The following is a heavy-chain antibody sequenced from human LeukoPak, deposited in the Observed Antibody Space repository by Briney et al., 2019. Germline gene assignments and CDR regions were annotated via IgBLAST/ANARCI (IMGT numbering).Heavy chain of an antibody. Sequence: SETLSLTCTVSGGSISSHYWSWIRQPPGKGLEWIGYIYYSGSTNYNPSLKSRVTISVDTSKNQFSLKLSSVTAADTAVYYCASYGDYGTLWGQGTLVTVSS. D-gene: IGHD4-17*01. CDR3: ASYGDYGTL. J-gene: IGHJ4*02. CDR1: GGSISSHY. CDR2: IYYSGST. V-gene: IGHV4-59*11.